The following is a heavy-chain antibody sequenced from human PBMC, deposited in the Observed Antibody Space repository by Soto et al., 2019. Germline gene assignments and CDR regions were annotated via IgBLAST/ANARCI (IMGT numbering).Heavy chain of an antibody. CDR1: GGSVSSGSYY. Sequence: QVQLQESGPGLVKPSETLSLTCTVSGGSVSSGSYYWSWIRQPPGRGLEWIGYIYYSGSTNYNPSLKSRVTISGDTSKNQFSLKLSSVTAADTAVYYCARAGLGDGSDYWGQGTLVTVSS. CDR3: ARAGLGDGSDY. D-gene: IGHD1-26*01. J-gene: IGHJ4*02. CDR2: IYYSGST. V-gene: IGHV4-61*01.